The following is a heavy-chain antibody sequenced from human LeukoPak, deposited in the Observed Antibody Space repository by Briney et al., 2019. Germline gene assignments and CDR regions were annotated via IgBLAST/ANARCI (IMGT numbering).Heavy chain of an antibody. V-gene: IGHV3-9*01. Sequence: GGSLRLSCAASGFTFDDYAMHWVRQAPGKGLEWVSGISWNSGSIGYADSVKGRFTISRDNAKNSLYLQMNSLRAEDTALYYCAKGKKDIVATTSFDYWGQGTLVTVSS. CDR1: GFTFDDYA. J-gene: IGHJ4*02. CDR3: AKGKKDIVATTSFDY. CDR2: ISWNSGSI. D-gene: IGHD5-12*01.